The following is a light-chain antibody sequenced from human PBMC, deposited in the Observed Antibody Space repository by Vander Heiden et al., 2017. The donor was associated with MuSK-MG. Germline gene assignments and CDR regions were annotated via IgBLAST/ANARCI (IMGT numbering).Light chain of an antibody. CDR1: QSVLYSSHNKTY. Sequence: EIVMTQSPDSLAASLGERATINCKPSQSVLYSSHNKTYLAWYQQKPGQPPELLIHWASTRESGVPDRFRASRSGTDFTLTISFLQAEDVAVYYCQQYYSGAVTFGGGTKVELK. J-gene: IGKJ4*01. V-gene: IGKV4-1*01. CDR3: QQYYSGAVT. CDR2: WAS.